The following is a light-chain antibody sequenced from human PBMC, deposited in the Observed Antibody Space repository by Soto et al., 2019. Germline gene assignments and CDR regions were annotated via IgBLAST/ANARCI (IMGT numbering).Light chain of an antibody. J-gene: IGKJ1*01. V-gene: IGKV3-15*01. CDR3: QQSYSTPPT. CDR1: QSVSSS. CDR2: DTS. Sequence: EIVVTQSPATLSVSPGERVTLSCRASQSVSSSLAWYQQRPGQAPRLLIYDTSTRAAGIAARFSGSGSGTEFTLTISSLQPEDFATYYCQQSYSTPPTFGQGTKVDIK.